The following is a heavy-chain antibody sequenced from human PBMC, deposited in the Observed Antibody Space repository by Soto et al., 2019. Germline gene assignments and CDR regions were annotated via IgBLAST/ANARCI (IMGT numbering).Heavy chain of an antibody. CDR1: GGSFSGYY. CDR2: INHSGST. D-gene: IGHD2-2*01. CDR3: VRHISGTIDY. Sequence: PSETLSLTCAVYGGSFSGYYWSWIRQPPGKGLEWIGEINHSGSTNYNPSLKSRVFISVDTSKNQFSLNLSSVTAADTAVYYCVRHISGTIDYWGQGTLVTVSS. V-gene: IGHV4-34*01. J-gene: IGHJ4*02.